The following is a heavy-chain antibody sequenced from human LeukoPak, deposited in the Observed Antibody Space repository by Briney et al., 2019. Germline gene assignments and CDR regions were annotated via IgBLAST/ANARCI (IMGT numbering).Heavy chain of an antibody. V-gene: IGHV4-59*01. D-gene: IGHD6-19*01. Sequence: SETLSLTCTVSGASISSYYWSWIRQPPGKGLEWIGYIYYSGSTNYNPSLKSRVTISVDTSKNQFSLKLSSATAADTAVYYCASVYSSGWYGGGNWFDPWGQGTLVTVSS. CDR2: IYYSGST. CDR1: GASISSYY. CDR3: ASVYSSGWYGGGNWFDP. J-gene: IGHJ5*02.